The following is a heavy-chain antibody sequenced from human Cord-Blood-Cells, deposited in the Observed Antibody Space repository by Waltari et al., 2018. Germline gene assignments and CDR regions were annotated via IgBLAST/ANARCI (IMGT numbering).Heavy chain of an antibody. CDR2: INPNRGGT. J-gene: IGHJ6*02. V-gene: IGHV1-2*02. D-gene: IGHD6-6*01. CDR3: ARGYSSSYYYYGMDV. Sequence: QVQLVQSGAEVKKPGASVKVSCKASGYTFTGYYMHWVRQAPGQGLEWSGWINPNRGGTNYAQKFQGRVTMTRDTSISTAYMELSRLRSDDTAVYYCARGYSSSYYYYGMDVWGQGTTVTVSS. CDR1: GYTFTGYY.